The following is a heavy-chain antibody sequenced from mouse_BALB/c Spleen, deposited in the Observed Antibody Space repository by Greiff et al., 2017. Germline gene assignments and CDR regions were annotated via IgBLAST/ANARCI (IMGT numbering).Heavy chain of an antibody. J-gene: IGHJ4*01. D-gene: IGHD1-1*01. CDR3: ARGGTVVGDAMDY. Sequence: VKLMESGPGLVAPSQSLSITCTVSGFSLTGYGVNWVRQPPGKGLEWLGMIWGDGSTDYNSALKSRLSISKDNSKSQVFLKMNSLQTDDTARYYCARGGTVVGDAMDYWGQGTSVTVSS. V-gene: IGHV2-6-7*01. CDR2: IWGDGST. CDR1: GFSLTGYG.